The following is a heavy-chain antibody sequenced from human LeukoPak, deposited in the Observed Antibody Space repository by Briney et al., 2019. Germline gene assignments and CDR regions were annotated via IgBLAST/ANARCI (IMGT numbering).Heavy chain of an antibody. CDR1: GFTFRSSW. V-gene: IGHV3-74*01. J-gene: IGHJ4*02. D-gene: IGHD4-17*01. CDR2: INSDGSDT. Sequence: GGSLRLSCAASGFTFRSSWMHWVRHAPGKGLVWVSRINSDGSDTNYADSVKGRFIISRDNAGNALYLQMSSLRAEDTAVYYCAANFFGDSNYWGQGTLVTVSS. CDR3: AANFFGDSNY.